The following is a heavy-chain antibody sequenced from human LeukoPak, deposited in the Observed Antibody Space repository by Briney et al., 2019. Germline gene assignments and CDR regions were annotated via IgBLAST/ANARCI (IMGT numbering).Heavy chain of an antibody. CDR2: IYYGGST. Sequence: SETLSLTCTVSGGSISSYYWSWIRQPPGKGLEWIGYIYYGGSTNYNPSLKSRVTISVDTSKNQFSLKLSSVAAADTAVYYCARDRAKGNWFDPGGQGTLVTVSS. J-gene: IGHJ5*02. D-gene: IGHD3-10*01. CDR3: ARDRAKGNWFDP. CDR1: GGSISSYY. V-gene: IGHV4-59*01.